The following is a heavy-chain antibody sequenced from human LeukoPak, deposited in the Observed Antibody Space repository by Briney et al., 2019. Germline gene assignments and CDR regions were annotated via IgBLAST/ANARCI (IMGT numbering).Heavy chain of an antibody. Sequence: PSETLTLTCAVSGGSISSGDNYWSWIRQHPGKGLEWIGYIYYSGSTYYNPSLKGRVTMSGDTSKNQFSLRLSSVTAADTAVYYCARYQKGAYSYDYWGRGTLVTVSS. CDR3: ARYQKGAYSYDY. V-gene: IGHV4-30-4*08. J-gene: IGHJ4*02. D-gene: IGHD5-18*01. CDR1: GGSISSGDNY. CDR2: IYYSGST.